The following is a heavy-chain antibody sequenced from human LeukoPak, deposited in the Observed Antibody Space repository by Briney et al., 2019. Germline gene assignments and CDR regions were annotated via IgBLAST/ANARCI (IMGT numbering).Heavy chain of an antibody. CDR2: ITGDNGDT. J-gene: IGHJ4*02. D-gene: IGHD3-9*01. V-gene: IGHV1-18*01. CDR3: ARVGLLTGYYFFDY. Sequence: APLKVSCKTPGYTSSSYAITWVRQAPGQGLEWVGWITGDNGDTNYAQKLQGRVTMTTDTSTSTAYMELRSLGSDETAVYYCARVGLLTGYYFFDYWGQGTLVTVSS. CDR1: GYTSSSYA.